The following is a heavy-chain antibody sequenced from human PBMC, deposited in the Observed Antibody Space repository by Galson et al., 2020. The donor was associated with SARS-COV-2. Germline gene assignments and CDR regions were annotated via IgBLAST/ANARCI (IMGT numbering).Heavy chain of an antibody. D-gene: IGHD4-17*01. J-gene: IGHJ3*02. CDR1: GTSISGGSYS. V-gene: IGHV4-30-2*01. CDR3: ARLHYGEYAPEAFDI. Sequence: SETLSLTCAVSGTSISGGSYSWNWIRQPPGKGLEWLGYISHSGGTYYNPSLKSRVTISGDRSKNQFSLRLSSVTAADAAVYFCARLHYGEYAPEAFDIWGRGTRVTVAS. CDR2: ISHSGGT.